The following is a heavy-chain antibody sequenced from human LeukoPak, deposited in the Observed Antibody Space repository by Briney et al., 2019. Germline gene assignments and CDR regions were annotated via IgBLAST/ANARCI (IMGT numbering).Heavy chain of an antibody. Sequence: GGSLRLSCAASGFTFSSYAMHWVRQAPGKGLEWVAVISYDGSNKYYADSVKGRFTISRDNSKNTLYLQMNSLRAEDTAVYYCARERLWFAPRYYYYGMDVWGQGTTVTVSS. J-gene: IGHJ6*02. D-gene: IGHD3-10*01. CDR1: GFTFSSYA. CDR3: ARERLWFAPRYYYYGMDV. V-gene: IGHV3-30-3*01. CDR2: ISYDGSNK.